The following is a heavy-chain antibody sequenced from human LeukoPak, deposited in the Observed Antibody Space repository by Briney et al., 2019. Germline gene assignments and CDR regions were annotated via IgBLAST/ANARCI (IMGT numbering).Heavy chain of an antibody. CDR2: ISGGGSSM. D-gene: IGHD5-24*01. J-gene: IGHJ6*02. Sequence: PGGSLRLSCAASGFTFSSYELNWVRQAPGRGLEWVSKISGGGSSMYYADSVKGRFTISRDNAKNSLYLQMNSLRAEDTAVYYCARLDGYPFQGMDVWGQGTTVTVSS. CDR3: ARLDGYPFQGMDV. CDR1: GFTFSSYE. V-gene: IGHV3-48*03.